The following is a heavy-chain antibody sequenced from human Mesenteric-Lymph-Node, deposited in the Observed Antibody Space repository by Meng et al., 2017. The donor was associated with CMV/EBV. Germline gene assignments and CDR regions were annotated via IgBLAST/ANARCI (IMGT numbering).Heavy chain of an antibody. Sequence: SGPTLVKPTQTLTLTCTFSGFSLTTTGMRVSWIRQPPGKALEWLARIDWDDDKFYSTSLKTRLTISKDTSKNQVVLTMTNMDPVDTATYYCARADSRSGHFDYWGQGTLVTVSS. CDR2: IDWDDDK. D-gene: IGHD2-15*01. V-gene: IGHV2-70D*14. CDR1: GFSLTTTGMR. CDR3: ARADSRSGHFDY. J-gene: IGHJ4*02.